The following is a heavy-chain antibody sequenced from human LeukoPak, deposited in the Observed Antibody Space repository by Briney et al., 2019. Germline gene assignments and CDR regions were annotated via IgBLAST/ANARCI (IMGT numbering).Heavy chain of an antibody. Sequence: GGSLRLSCAASGFTFSSYGIHWVRQAPGKGLEWVAFIRYDGGNKYYTDSVKGRFTISRDNAKNALYLQMNSLRAEDTGVYFCARGQTLTFWGQGTLVTVSS. CDR3: ARGQTLTF. J-gene: IGHJ4*02. V-gene: IGHV3-30*02. CDR2: IRYDGGNK. CDR1: GFTFSSYG.